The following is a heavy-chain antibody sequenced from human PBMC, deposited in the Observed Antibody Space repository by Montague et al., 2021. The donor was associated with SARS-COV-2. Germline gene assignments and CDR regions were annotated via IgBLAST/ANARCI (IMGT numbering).Heavy chain of an antibody. CDR1: GDSISSSSYY. D-gene: IGHD2-2*02. V-gene: IGHV4-39*01. J-gene: IGHJ6*02. CDR2: IYYSGST. Sequence: SETLSLTCTVSGDSISSSSYYWGWIRQPPGKGLEWIGSIYYSGSTYYNPSLKSRVTISVDTSKNQFSLKLSSVTAADTAVYYCARHYGVVVPAAIYYYYGMDVWGQGTTVTVSS. CDR3: ARHYGVVVPAAIYYYYGMDV.